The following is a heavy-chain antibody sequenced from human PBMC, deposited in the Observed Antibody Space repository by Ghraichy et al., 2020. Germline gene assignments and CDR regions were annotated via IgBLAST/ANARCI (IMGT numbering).Heavy chain of an antibody. V-gene: IGHV4-34*01. CDR1: GNSISGYF. J-gene: IGHJ4*02. CDR2: INHRGDT. CDR3: ARARRFNWNDSYDY. Sequence: SLTCAVHGNSISGYFWSWVRQPPGEGLEWIGEINHRGDTYYNPSLESRVTMSVDMSNDQFSLRLTFVTAADTAIYYCARARRFNWNDSYDYWGQGSLVIVSS. D-gene: IGHD1-1*01.